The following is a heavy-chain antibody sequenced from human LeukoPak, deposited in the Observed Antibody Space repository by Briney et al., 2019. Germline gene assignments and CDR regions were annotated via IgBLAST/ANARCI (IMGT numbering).Heavy chain of an antibody. Sequence: NPSETLSLTCTVSGGSISSGNYYWTWIRQPAGKELEWIGRIHTSGNTNYNPSLESQVTISIDTSKNQFSLSLNSVTPADTAIYYCARDRAGDSFDIWGQETMVTVSS. V-gene: IGHV4-61*02. D-gene: IGHD7-27*01. J-gene: IGHJ3*02. CDR2: IHTSGNT. CDR1: GGSISSGNYY. CDR3: ARDRAGDSFDI.